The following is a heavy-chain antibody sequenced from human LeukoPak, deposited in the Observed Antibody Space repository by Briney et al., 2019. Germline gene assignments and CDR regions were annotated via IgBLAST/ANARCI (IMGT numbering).Heavy chain of an antibody. J-gene: IGHJ4*02. Sequence: SVKVSCKASGGTFSSYAISWVRQAPGQGLEWMGGIIPIFGTANYAQKFQGRVTITADESTSTAYMELSSLRSEDTAVYYCARSGGDYYDSISGLLLYFDYWGQGTLVTVSS. D-gene: IGHD3-22*01. V-gene: IGHV1-69*01. CDR3: ARSGGDYYDSISGLLLYFDY. CDR2: IIPIFGTA. CDR1: GGTFSSYA.